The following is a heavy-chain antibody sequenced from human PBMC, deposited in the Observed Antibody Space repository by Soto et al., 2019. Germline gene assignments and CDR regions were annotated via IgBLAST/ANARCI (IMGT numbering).Heavy chain of an antibody. CDR1: GFTFSSYA. CDR3: AKSPHRYCSSTSCYRAHYYYGMDV. J-gene: IGHJ6*02. V-gene: IGHV3-23*01. Sequence: GGSLRLSCAASGFTFSSYAMSWVRQAPGKGLEWVSAISGSGGSTYYADSVKGRFTISRDNSKNTLYLQMNSLRAEDTAVYYCAKSPHRYCSSTSCYRAHYYYGMDVWGQGTTVTVSS. CDR2: ISGSGGST. D-gene: IGHD2-2*02.